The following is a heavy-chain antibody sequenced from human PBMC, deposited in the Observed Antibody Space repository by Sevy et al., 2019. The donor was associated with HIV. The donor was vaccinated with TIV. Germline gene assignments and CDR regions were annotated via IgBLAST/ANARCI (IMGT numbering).Heavy chain of an antibody. CDR2: IYYSGST. CDR3: ARDHIVVRLGYYYYYGMDV. J-gene: IGHJ6*02. V-gene: IGHV4-59*01. Sequence: SETLSLTCTVSGGSISSYYWSWIRQPPGKGLEWIGYIYYSGSTNYNPSLKSQVTISVDTSKNQFSLKLSSVTASDTAVYYCARDHIVVRLGYYYYYGMDVWGQGTTVTVSS. CDR1: GGSISSYY. D-gene: IGHD2-15*01.